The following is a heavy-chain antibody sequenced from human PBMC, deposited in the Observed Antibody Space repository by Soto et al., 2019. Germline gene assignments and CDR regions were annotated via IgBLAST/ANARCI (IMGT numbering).Heavy chain of an antibody. D-gene: IGHD3-10*01. CDR1: GGSISSYY. Sequence: SETLSLTCTVSGGSISSYYWSWIRQPPGKGLEWIGYIYYSGSTNYNPSIKSRVTISVDTSKNQFSLKLSSVTAADTAVYYCARDRVITGYYYYGMDVWGQGTTVTVS. J-gene: IGHJ6*02. CDR3: ARDRVITGYYYYGMDV. CDR2: IYYSGST. V-gene: IGHV4-59*01.